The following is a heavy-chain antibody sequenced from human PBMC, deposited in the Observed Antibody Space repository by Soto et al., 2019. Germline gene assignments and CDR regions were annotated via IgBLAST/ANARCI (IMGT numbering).Heavy chain of an antibody. V-gene: IGHV4-39*06. CDR1: GGSISSSSYY. CDR3: ATSYGNAWYTY. Sequence: PSETLSLTCTVSGGSISSSSYYWGWIHQPPEKGLEWIGSIYYSGFTYYNPSLKSRLTISVDTSRNQFTLQLSSVTVADTAVYYCATSYGNAWYTYWGQGTQVTVSS. CDR2: IYYSGFT. J-gene: IGHJ4*02. D-gene: IGHD6-13*01.